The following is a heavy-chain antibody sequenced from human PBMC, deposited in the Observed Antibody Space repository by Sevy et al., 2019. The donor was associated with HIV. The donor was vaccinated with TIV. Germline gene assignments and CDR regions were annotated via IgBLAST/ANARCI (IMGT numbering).Heavy chain of an antibody. CDR1: GGSISTYY. CDR3: ARDPRYGSGTYYYGLDV. V-gene: IGHV4-59*01. CDR2: IYYTGST. D-gene: IGHD3-10*01. J-gene: IGHJ6*02. Sequence: SDTLSLTCTVSGGSISTYYWSWIRQPPGKGLEYIGYIYYTGSTSYNPSLQSRVAMSVDRAKNEFSMKLTSVTAADTAVYFCARDPRYGSGTYYYGLDVWGRGTTVTVSS.